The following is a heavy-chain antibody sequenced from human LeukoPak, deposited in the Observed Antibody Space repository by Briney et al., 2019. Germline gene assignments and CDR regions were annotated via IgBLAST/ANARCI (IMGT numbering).Heavy chain of an antibody. CDR1: GFTFDDYA. Sequence: GGSLRLSCAASGFTFDDYAMHWVRQAPGKGLEWVSGISWNSGSIGYADSVKGRFTISRDNAKNSLYLQMNSLRAEDTAVYYCAKEALRRGAIPIDYWGQGTLVTVSS. CDR2: ISWNSGSI. V-gene: IGHV3-9*01. J-gene: IGHJ4*02. CDR3: AKEALRRGAIPIDY. D-gene: IGHD3-10*01.